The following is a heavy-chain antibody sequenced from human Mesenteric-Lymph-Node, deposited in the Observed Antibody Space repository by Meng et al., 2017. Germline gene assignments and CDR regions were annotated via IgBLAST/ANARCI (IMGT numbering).Heavy chain of an antibody. J-gene: IGHJ5*02. CDR2: INHSGST. D-gene: IGHD2-21*02. Sequence: LPCAVYGGSFSGYYWSWIRQPPGKGLEWIGEINHSGSTNYNPSLKSRVTISVDTSKNQFSLKLSSVTAADTAVYYCARGLFQIVVVTRRGNWFDPWGQGTLVTVSS. CDR3: ARGLFQIVVVTRRGNWFDP. CDR1: GGSFSGYY. V-gene: IGHV4-34*01.